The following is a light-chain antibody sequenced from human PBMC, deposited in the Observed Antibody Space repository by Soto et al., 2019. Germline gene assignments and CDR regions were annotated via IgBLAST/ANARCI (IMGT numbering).Light chain of an antibody. J-gene: IGLJ1*01. CDR3: CSYAGSRTFDV. Sequence: QSALTQPASVSGSPGQSITISCTGTSTDIGVYDLVSWYRQHPGKAPKLIIYGVSKRPSGVSDRFSGSKSGNTASLTISGLQAEDEAEYYCCSYAGSRTFDVFGTGTKLTVL. V-gene: IGLV2-23*02. CDR2: GVS. CDR1: STDIGVYDL.